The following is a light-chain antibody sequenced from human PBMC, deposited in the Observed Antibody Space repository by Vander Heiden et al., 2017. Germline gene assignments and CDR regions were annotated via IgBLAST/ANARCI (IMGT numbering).Light chain of an antibody. CDR2: WAS. CDR1: QSVLYSSNNKNY. J-gene: IGKJ1*01. CDR3: QQDYSTPWT. Sequence: DIVMPQSPDSLAVCLGERATINCKASQSVLYSSNNKNYLAWYQQKPGQPPKLLIYWASTRESGVPDRFSGSGSGTDFTLTISSLQAEDVAVYYCQQDYSTPWTFGQGTKLEIK. V-gene: IGKV4-1*01.